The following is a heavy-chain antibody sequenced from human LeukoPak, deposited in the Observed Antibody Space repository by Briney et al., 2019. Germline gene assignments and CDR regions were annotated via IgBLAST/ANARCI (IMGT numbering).Heavy chain of an antibody. CDR1: GFPFSRYS. V-gene: IGHV3-21*01. Sequence: GGSLRLSCAASGFPFSRYSMNWVRRSPGKGLEWVSSIRSSSSYIYYADSVKGRFTISRDNAKNSLYLQMNSLRAEDTAVYYCARNLIAVAGTFDYWGQGTLVTVSS. J-gene: IGHJ4*02. CDR3: ARNLIAVAGTFDY. CDR2: IRSSSSYI. D-gene: IGHD6-19*01.